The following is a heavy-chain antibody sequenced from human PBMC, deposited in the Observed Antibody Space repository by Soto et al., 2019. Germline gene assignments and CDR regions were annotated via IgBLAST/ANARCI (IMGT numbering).Heavy chain of an antibody. CDR1: GGSFTTYY. V-gene: IGHV4-4*07. Sequence: QVQLQESGPGLVKPSETLSLTCTVSGGSFTTYYWNWIRQPAGKRLEWIGRLYTSGNTKYNPSLKRRLTMSLDTSKRQFSLKLSSVTAADTAIYYCARETVLGTDNWFDPWGRGIRVTVSS. CDR3: ARETVLGTDNWFDP. D-gene: IGHD6-19*01. CDR2: LYTSGNT. J-gene: IGHJ5*02.